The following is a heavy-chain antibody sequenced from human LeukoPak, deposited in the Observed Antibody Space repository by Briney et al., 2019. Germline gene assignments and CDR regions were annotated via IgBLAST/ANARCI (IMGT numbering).Heavy chain of an antibody. D-gene: IGHD3-16*02. Sequence: GGSLRLSCAASGFTFSSYWMHWVRQAPGKGLVWVSRTNSDGSSTSYADSVKGRFTISRDNAKNTLYLQMNSLRAEDTAVYYCAREDMITFGGVIVPKNYFDYWGQGTLVTVSS. CDR3: AREDMITFGGVIVPKNYFDY. J-gene: IGHJ4*02. V-gene: IGHV3-74*01. CDR1: GFTFSSYW. CDR2: TNSDGSST.